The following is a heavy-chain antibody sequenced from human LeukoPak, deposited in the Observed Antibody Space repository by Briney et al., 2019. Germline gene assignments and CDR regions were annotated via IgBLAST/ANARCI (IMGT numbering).Heavy chain of an antibody. V-gene: IGHV3-15*01. CDR2: IKSKTDGGTT. CDR1: GFTFSNAW. J-gene: IGHJ4*02. Sequence: SGGSLRLSCAASGFTFSNAWMSWVRQAPGKGLEWIGRIKSKTDGGTTDYAAPVKGRFTIPRDDSTDTLYLQLNSLKTEDTAIYYCTTDPRNGYYFDYWGQGTLVTVPS. D-gene: IGHD1-1*01. CDR3: TTDPRNGYYFDY.